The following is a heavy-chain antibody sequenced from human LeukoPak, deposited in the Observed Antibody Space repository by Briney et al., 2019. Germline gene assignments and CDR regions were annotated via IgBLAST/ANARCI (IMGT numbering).Heavy chain of an antibody. CDR3: ARDAIAAAGTMDY. CDR1: GFTFSSYS. J-gene: IGHJ4*02. Sequence: AGGSLRLSCAASGFTFSSYSMNWVRQAPGKGLEWVSSISSSSSYIYYADSVKGRFTISRDNAKNSLYLQMNSLRAEDTAVYYCARDAIAAAGTMDYWGQGTLVTVSS. V-gene: IGHV3-21*01. D-gene: IGHD6-13*01. CDR2: ISSSSSYI.